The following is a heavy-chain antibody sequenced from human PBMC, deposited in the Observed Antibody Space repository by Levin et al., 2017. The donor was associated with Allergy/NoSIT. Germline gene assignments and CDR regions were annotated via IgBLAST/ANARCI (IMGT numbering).Heavy chain of an antibody. CDR2: ISSSGSYT. Sequence: GESLKISCTVSGFIFRDYYMSWIRQAPGKGLEWLSYISSSGSYTGYADSVKGRFTISRDDAKKSLSLHMNSLRADDTAVYFCARGSTVYGHWYFDLWGRGTLVTVSS. J-gene: IGHJ2*01. CDR1: GFIFRDYY. D-gene: IGHD5/OR15-5a*01. V-gene: IGHV3-11*03. CDR3: ARGSTVYGHWYFDL.